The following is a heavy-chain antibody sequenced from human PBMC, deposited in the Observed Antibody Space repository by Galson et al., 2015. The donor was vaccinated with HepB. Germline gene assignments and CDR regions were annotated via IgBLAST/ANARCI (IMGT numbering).Heavy chain of an antibody. J-gene: IGHJ5*02. Sequence: CAISGDSVSSHSAAWNWIRQSPSRGLEWLGRTYYRSKWYNDYAVSVKSRITINPDTSKNQFSLQLTSVTPEDTAVYYCARVALIAAAGTVWFDPWGQGTLVTVSS. CDR2: TYYRSKWYN. D-gene: IGHD6-13*01. V-gene: IGHV6-1*01. CDR1: GDSVSSHSAA. CDR3: ARVALIAAAGTVWFDP.